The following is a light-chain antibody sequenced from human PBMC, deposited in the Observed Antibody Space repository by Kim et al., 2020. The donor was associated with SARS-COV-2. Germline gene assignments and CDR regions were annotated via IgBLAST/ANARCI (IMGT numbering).Light chain of an antibody. V-gene: IGLV4-69*01. Sequence: QLVLTQSPSASASLGASVKLTCTLSSGHSRNAIAWHQQQPERGPRYLMKLNSDGRHTKGDGIPDRFSGSGSGAERYLTISSLQSEDEADYYCQTWGTGIGVFGGGTQLTVL. CDR2: LNSDGRH. J-gene: IGLJ2*01. CDR3: QTWGTGIGV. CDR1: SGHSRNA.